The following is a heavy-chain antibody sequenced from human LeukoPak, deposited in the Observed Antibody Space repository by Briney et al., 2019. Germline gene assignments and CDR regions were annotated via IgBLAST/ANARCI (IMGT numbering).Heavy chain of an antibody. J-gene: IGHJ4*02. CDR3: AKDPTKFGDLLRVY. Sequence: GGSLRLSCAASGFTFSNYGIHWVRQAPGKGLEWMAIISYDGSNEYYADSVKGRFTISRDNSKNTLYLQMTSLRAEDTALYYCAKDPTKFGDLLRVYWGQGTLVTVSS. CDR2: ISYDGSNE. V-gene: IGHV3-30*18. CDR1: GFTFSNYG. D-gene: IGHD3-10*01.